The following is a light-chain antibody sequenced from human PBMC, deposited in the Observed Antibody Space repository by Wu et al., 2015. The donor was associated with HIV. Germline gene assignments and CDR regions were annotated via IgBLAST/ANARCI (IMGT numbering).Light chain of an antibody. CDR2: QTS. V-gene: IGKV3-20*01. J-gene: IGKJ1*01. CDR3: QQYGTSPRT. CDR1: QSLGANY. Sequence: EIVLTQSPGTLSVSPGERATLSCRASQSLGANYLAWYQQKPGQAPRLLIFQTSRRATDIPDRFSGSESGTDFTLTISRLEPEDFAVYYCQQYGTSPRTFGQGTKLEIK.